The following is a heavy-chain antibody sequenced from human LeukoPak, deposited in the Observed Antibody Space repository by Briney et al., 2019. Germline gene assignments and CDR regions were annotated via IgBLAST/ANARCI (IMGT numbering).Heavy chain of an antibody. Sequence: PGGSLRLSCAASGFTFNTYGMNWVRQAPGKGLEWLSYTSSSSNPIYYADSVKGRFTISRDNAKNLLYLQMNSLKTEDTAVYYCTTVLLLWFGELSYWGQGTLVTVSS. V-gene: IGHV3-48*04. D-gene: IGHD3-10*01. CDR3: TTVLLLWFGELSY. J-gene: IGHJ4*02. CDR2: TSSSSNPI. CDR1: GFTFNTYG.